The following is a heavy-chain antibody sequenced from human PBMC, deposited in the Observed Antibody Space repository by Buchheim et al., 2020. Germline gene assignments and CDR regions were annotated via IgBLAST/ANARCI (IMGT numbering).Heavy chain of an antibody. V-gene: IGHV4-59*08. J-gene: IGHJ6*02. D-gene: IGHD3-16*01. CDR2: IYYSGST. Sequence: QVQLQESGPGLVKPSETLSLTCTVSGGSISSYYWSWIRQPPGKGLEWIGYIYYSGSTNYNPSLKSSATITVGKYKNQFFLKLSSVTAADTAVYYCARQISYYYGMDVWGQGTT. CDR1: GGSISSYY. CDR3: ARQISYYYGMDV.